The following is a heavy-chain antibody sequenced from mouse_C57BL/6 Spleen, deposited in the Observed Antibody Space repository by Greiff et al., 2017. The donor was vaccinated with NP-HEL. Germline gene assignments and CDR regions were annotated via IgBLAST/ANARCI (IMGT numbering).Heavy chain of an antibody. J-gene: IGHJ4*01. V-gene: IGHV1-9*01. CDR2: ILPGSGST. CDR1: GYTFTGYW. Sequence: QVQLQQSGAELLKPGASVKLSCKATGYTFTGYWIAWVKQRPGHGLEWIGEILPGSGSTNYNEKFKGKATFTADTSSNTAYMQLSSLTTEDSAIYDCARSAYSNTSAMDYWGQGTTVTVSS. D-gene: IGHD2-5*01. CDR3: ARSAYSNTSAMDY.